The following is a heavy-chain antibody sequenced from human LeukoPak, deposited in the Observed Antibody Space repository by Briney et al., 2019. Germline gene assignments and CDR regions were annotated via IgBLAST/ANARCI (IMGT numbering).Heavy chain of an antibody. CDR3: ARTYSSDDYYYYYGMDV. CDR2: ISGSGGST. Sequence: GGSLRLSCAASGFTFSSYAMSWVRQAPGKGLEWVSAISGSGGSTYYADSVKGRFTISRDNSKNTLYLQMNSLRAEDTAVYYCARTYSSDDYYYYYGMDVWGQGTTVTVSS. J-gene: IGHJ6*02. CDR1: GFTFSSYA. V-gene: IGHV3-23*01. D-gene: IGHD6-19*01.